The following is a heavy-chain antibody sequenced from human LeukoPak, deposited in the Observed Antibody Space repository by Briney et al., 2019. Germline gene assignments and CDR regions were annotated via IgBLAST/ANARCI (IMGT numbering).Heavy chain of an antibody. CDR1: GFTFNRYW. V-gene: IGHV3-7*01. CDR2: TKHDGSEK. D-gene: IGHD6-6*01. Sequence: GGSLRLSCAASGFTFNRYWMSWVRQAPGKGLEWVANTKHDGSEKDYVGSAKGRFTISRDNAKNSLYLQVNSLRAEDTALYYCARIGSSYGDYFDYWGQGTLVTVSS. J-gene: IGHJ4*02. CDR3: ARIGSSYGDYFDY.